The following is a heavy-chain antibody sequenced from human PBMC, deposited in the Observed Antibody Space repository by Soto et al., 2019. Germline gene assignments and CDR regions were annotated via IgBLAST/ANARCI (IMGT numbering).Heavy chain of an antibody. V-gene: IGHV2-5*02. J-gene: IGHJ6*02. CDR2: IYWDDDK. CDR1: GFSLSTSGVG. CDR3: IQSRCGGDCLQSYASHYYYGMDV. Sequence: QITLKESGPPLVKPTQTLTLTCTFSGFSLSTSGVGVGWIRQPPGKALEWLALIYWDDDKRYSPSLRSRLTISKDTSKNQVVLTMTNMHPVDTATYYCIQSRCGGDCLQSYASHYYYGMDVWGQGTTVTVSS. D-gene: IGHD2-21*02.